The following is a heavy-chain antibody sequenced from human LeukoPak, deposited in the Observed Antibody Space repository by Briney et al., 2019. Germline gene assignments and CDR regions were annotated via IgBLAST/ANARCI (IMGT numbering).Heavy chain of an antibody. J-gene: IGHJ4*02. V-gene: IGHV3-53*01. Sequence: GGSLRLSCAASGFTVSSNYMSWVRQAPGKGLEWVSVNSGGATYYADSVKGRFTISSDTSKNTLYLQMNSLRAEDTAVYYCVRGPGSSWYQADYWGQGTLVTVSS. CDR2: NSGGAT. D-gene: IGHD6-13*01. CDR1: GFTVSSNY. CDR3: VRGPGSSWYQADY.